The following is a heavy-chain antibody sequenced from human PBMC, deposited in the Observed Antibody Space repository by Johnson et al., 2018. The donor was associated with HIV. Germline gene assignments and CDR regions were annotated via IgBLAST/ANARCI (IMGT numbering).Heavy chain of an antibody. CDR2: ISGSGDST. Sequence: VQLVESEGGLVQPGGSLRLSCETSGFTFNSYAMSWVRQAPGKGLEWVAAISGSGDSTYYADSVKGRFTISRDNSKNTFFLQMNSLRAEDTALYYCAKEQWVAVALWVYAFDMWGQGTMVTVSS. J-gene: IGHJ3*02. CDR1: GFTFNSYA. CDR3: AKEQWVAVALWVYAFDM. V-gene: IGHV3-23*04. D-gene: IGHD6-19*01.